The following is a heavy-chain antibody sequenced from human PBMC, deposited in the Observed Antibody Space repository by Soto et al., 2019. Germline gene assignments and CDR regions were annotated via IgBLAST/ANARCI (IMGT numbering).Heavy chain of an antibody. CDR3: ARVYISCCGGYSCPGWFDP. J-gene: IGHJ5*02. Sequence: SETLSLTCSVSGGSLSNANYFWSWIRQHPGKGLEWIGYIYYTGSTFYNPTLKSRLTISVDMSKSQFSLDLSSVTAADTAIYYRARVYISCCGGYSCPGWFDPWGQGTLVTVS. CDR1: GGSLSNANYF. CDR2: IYYTGST. D-gene: IGHD5-18*01. V-gene: IGHV4-31*03.